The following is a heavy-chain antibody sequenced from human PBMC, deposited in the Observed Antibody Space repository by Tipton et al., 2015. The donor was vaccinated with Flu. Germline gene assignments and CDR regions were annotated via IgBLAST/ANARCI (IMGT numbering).Heavy chain of an antibody. D-gene: IGHD6-6*01. CDR3: ARGSLIAARPSDY. CDR2: IYYSGST. V-gene: IGHV4-61*01. J-gene: IGHJ4*02. CDR1: GGSISSSSYY. Sequence: TLSLTCTVSGGSISSSSYYWSWIRQPPGKGLEWIEYIYYSGSTNYNPSLKSRVTISVDTSKNQFSLKLSSVTAADTAVYYCARGSLIAARPSDYWGQGPLVTVSS.